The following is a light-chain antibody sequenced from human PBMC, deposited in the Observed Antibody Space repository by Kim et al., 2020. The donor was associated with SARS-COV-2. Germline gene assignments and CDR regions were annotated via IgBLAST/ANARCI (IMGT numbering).Light chain of an antibody. V-gene: IGKV1-5*01. CDR2: DAS. J-gene: IGKJ4*01. CDR1: QSIGSW. Sequence: AAVGDRGTIPCRASQSIGSWLAWYQQKPGKAPKVVIYDASSLQSGVPSRFSGSGSGAQFTLTISSLQPDDFATYYCQQYYGFPLTFGGGTKVDIK. CDR3: QQYYGFPLT.